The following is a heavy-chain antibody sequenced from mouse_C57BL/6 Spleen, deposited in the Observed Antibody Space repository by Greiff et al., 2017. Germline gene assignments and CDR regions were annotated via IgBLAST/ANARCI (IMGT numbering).Heavy chain of an antibody. CDR2: ISSGSSTI. J-gene: IGHJ1*03. CDR3: ARRDYGSSSDWYFDV. V-gene: IGHV5-17*01. Sequence: EVQLVESGGGLVKPGGSLKLSCAASGFTFSDYGMHWVRQAPEKGLEWVAYISSGSSTIYYADTVKGRFTISRDNAKNTLFLQMTSLRSEDTAMYYCARRDYGSSSDWYFDVWGTGTTVTVSS. D-gene: IGHD1-1*01. CDR1: GFTFSDYG.